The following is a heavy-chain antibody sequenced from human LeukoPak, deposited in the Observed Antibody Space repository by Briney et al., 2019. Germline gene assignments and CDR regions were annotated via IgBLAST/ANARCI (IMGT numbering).Heavy chain of an antibody. CDR1: GFTFSAHW. J-gene: IGHJ5*01. V-gene: IGHV3-74*01. CDR3: ARVLTYFDL. CDR2: ITHEGGDA. Sequence: GGSLRLSCAGSGFTFSAHWMHWVRQGPGKGLVWVARITHEGGDANYADSVKARFTISRDNANKVLYLEMNSLTADDTGVYYCARVLTYFDLWGQGTLVTVSS.